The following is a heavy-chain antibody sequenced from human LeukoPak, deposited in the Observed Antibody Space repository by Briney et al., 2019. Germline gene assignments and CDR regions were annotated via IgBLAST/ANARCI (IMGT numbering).Heavy chain of an antibody. CDR1: GFTFSPYS. CDR2: ISGSSSRI. CDR3: ASGTPTGREYFQH. Sequence: GGSLRLSCATSGFTFSPYSMNWVRQAPGKGLEWVSYISGSSSRIYYADSVKGRFTISRDNSKNTLYLQMNSLRAEDTAVYYCASGTPTGREYFQHWGQGTLVTVSS. D-gene: IGHD1-26*01. J-gene: IGHJ1*01. V-gene: IGHV3-48*01.